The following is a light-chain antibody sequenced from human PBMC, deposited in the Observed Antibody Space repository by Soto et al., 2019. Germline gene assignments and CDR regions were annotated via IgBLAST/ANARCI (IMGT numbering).Light chain of an antibody. CDR2: DAS. CDR1: QSVSSY. Sequence: EIVLTQSPATLSLSPGERATLSCRASQSVSSYLAWYQQKPGQAPRLLIYDASNRATGIPARFSGSGSGTDFTLTIGSLEPEDFAVYYCQQRRNSWTLGKGTKVDIK. V-gene: IGKV3-11*01. CDR3: QQRRNSWT. J-gene: IGKJ1*01.